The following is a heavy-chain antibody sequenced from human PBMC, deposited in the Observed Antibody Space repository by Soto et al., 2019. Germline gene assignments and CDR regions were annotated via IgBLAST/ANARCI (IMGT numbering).Heavy chain of an antibody. CDR1: GFSFSSYG. CDR2: ISYDGTDE. D-gene: IGHD1-1*01. Sequence: GGSLRLSCAASGFSFSSYGMHWVRQAPGKGLEWVSMISYDGTDEYYADSVKGRFTISRDNSKNAVYLQMNSLRPEDTAVYYCAKQESESNDPSEYCGKGPLVTVSS. V-gene: IGHV3-30*18. J-gene: IGHJ4*02. CDR3: AKQESESNDPSEY.